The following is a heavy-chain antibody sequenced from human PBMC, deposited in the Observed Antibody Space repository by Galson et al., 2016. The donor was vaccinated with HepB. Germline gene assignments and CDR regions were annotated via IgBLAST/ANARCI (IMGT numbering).Heavy chain of an antibody. J-gene: IGHJ4*02. CDR1: GYTFTNYA. CDR2: ISAYNGNT. Sequence: CKASGYTFTNYAISWVRQAPGQGLEWMGWISAYNGNTDYAQKLQDRVTMTTDTSTNTAYMELRSLRSDDTAVYYCARDLSRDYVWGSLALDYWGQGALVTVSS. CDR3: ARDLSRDYVWGSLALDY. V-gene: IGHV1-18*04. D-gene: IGHD3-16*01.